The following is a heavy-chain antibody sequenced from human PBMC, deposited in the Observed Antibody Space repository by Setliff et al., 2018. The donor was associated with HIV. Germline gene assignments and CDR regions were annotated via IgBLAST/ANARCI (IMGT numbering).Heavy chain of an antibody. CDR1: GGSITSSSSY. V-gene: IGHV4-39*01. CDR2: MFYSGST. CDR3: ARQYYGSGNYYYYMDD. J-gene: IGHJ6*03. Sequence: SETLSLSCTVSGGSITSSSSYWGWIRQPPGKGLEWIGSMFYSGSTSYNPSLKSRVTISVDTSKKQLSLKLSSVTAADTAVYYCARQYYGSGNYYYYMDDWGKGTTVTVSS. D-gene: IGHD3-10*01.